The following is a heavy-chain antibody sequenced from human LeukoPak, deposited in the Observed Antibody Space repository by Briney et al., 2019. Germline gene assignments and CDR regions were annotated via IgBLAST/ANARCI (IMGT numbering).Heavy chain of an antibody. D-gene: IGHD4-17*01. Sequence: SGGSLRLSCAASGFTFSSYSMSWVRQAPGKGLEWVSVIYSGGSTYYADSVKGRFTISRDNSKNTLYLQMNSLRAEDTAVYYCANDYGDYRSGDAFDIWGQGTMVTVSS. CDR3: ANDYGDYRSGDAFDI. CDR1: GFTFSSYS. V-gene: IGHV3-53*01. J-gene: IGHJ3*02. CDR2: IYSGGST.